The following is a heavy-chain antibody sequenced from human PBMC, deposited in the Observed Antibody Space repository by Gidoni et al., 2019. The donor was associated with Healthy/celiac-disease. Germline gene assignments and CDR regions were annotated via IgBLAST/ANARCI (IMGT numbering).Heavy chain of an antibody. CDR2: IWYDGSNK. D-gene: IGHD2-2*01. V-gene: IGHV3-33*01. Sequence: QVQLVESGGGVVQPGRSLRLSCAASGFTFSSYGMDWVRQAPGKGLEWVAVIWYDGSNKYYADSVKGRFTISRDNSKNTLYLQMNSLRAEDTAVYYCARVRLKPCLGGSTSCGIPYYYYGMDVWGQGTTVTVSS. CDR1: GFTFSSYG. J-gene: IGHJ6*02. CDR3: ARVRLKPCLGGSTSCGIPYYYYGMDV.